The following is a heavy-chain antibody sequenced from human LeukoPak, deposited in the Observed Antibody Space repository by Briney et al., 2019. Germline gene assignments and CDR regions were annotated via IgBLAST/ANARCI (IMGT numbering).Heavy chain of an antibody. J-gene: IGHJ5*02. D-gene: IGHD4-11*01. CDR3: ARQIYSNYQLSWFDP. Sequence: SETLSLTCTVSGGSISNYYWSWIRQPPGKGLECMGYIYYSGTTNYNPSLKSRVTISVDTSKNQFSLKLSSVTAADTAVYYCARQIYSNYQLSWFDPWGQGTLVTVSS. CDR2: IYYSGTT. CDR1: GGSISNYY. V-gene: IGHV4-59*08.